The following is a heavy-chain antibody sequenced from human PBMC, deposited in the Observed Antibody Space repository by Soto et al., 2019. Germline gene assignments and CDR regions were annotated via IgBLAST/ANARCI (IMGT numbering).Heavy chain of an antibody. CDR3: ARDLVGGYYSASNY. Sequence: QVQLVESGGGVVQPGRSLRLSCAASGFTFSSYAMHWVREAPGKGLEWVAVISYDGSNKYYADSVKGRFTISRDNSKNTLYLQMNSLRAEDTAVYYCARDLVGGYYSASNYWGQGTLVTVSS. D-gene: IGHD3-22*01. V-gene: IGHV3-30-3*01. CDR1: GFTFSSYA. CDR2: ISYDGSNK. J-gene: IGHJ4*02.